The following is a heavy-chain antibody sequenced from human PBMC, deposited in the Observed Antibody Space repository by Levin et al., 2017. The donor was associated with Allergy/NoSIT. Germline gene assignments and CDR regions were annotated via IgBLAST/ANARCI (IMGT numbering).Heavy chain of an antibody. CDR2: ISSSSSYI. CDR1: GFTFSSYS. V-gene: IGHV3-21*01. Sequence: GGSLRLSCAASGFTFSSYSMNWVRQAPGKGLEWVSSISSSSSYIYYADSVKGRFTISRDNAKNSLYLQMNSLRAEDTAVYYCARDGINYDILTGYYDGGYFDYWGQGTLVTVSS. D-gene: IGHD3-9*01. CDR3: ARDGINYDILTGYYDGGYFDY. J-gene: IGHJ4*02.